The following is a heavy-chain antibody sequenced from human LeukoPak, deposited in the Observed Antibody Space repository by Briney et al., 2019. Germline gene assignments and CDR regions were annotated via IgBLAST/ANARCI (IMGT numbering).Heavy chain of an antibody. CDR3: AKDHHDYGDYRDLPDYFDY. Sequence: GGSLRLSCVASGFTFSTYGMHWVRQAPGKGLEWVAVISYDGSNKYYADSVKGRFTISRDNSKNTLYLQMNSLRAEDTAVYYCAKDHHDYGDYRDLPDYFDYWGQGTLVTVSS. CDR2: ISYDGSNK. V-gene: IGHV3-30*18. CDR1: GFTFSTYG. D-gene: IGHD4-17*01. J-gene: IGHJ4*02.